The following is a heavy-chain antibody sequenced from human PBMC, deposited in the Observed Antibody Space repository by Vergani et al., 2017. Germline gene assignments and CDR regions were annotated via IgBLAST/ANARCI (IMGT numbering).Heavy chain of an antibody. D-gene: IGHD2-2*01. CDR2: ISAYNGNT. V-gene: IGHV1-18*01. CDR3: ARAPKQARKKNIVVVPVDY. J-gene: IGHJ4*02. Sequence: QVQLVQSGAEVKKPGASVKVSCKASGYTFTSYGISWVRQAPGQGLEWMGWISAYNGNTNYAQKLQGRVTMTTDTSTSTAYMELRSLRSDDTAVYYRARAPKQARKKNIVVVPVDYWGQGTLVTVSS. CDR1: GYTFTSYG.